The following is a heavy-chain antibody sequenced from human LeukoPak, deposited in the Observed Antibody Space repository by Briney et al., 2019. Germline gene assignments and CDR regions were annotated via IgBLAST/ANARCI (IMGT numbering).Heavy chain of an antibody. Sequence: GGSLRLSCAASGFTFSGSAMHWVRQASGKGLEWVGRIRSKANSYATAYAASVKGRVTISRDDSKNTAYLQMNSLKTEDTAVYYCTRHPADSSIAAAVNFDYWGQGTLVTVPS. V-gene: IGHV3-73*01. CDR3: TRHPADSSIAAAVNFDY. CDR2: IRSKANSYAT. D-gene: IGHD6-13*01. J-gene: IGHJ4*02. CDR1: GFTFSGSA.